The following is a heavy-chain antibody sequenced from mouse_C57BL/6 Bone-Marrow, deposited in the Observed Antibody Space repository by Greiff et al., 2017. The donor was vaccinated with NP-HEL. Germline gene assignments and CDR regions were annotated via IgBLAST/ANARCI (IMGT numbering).Heavy chain of an antibody. CDR3: ASPVRFDY. J-gene: IGHJ2*01. CDR2: IYPRSGNT. V-gene: IGHV1-81*01. CDR1: GYTFTSYG. Sequence: QVQLQQSGAELARPGASVKLSCKASGYTFTSYGISWVKQRTGQGLEWIGEIYPRSGNTYYNEKFKGKATLTADKSSSTAYMELRSLTSEDSAVYFCASPVRFDYWGKGTTLTVSS.